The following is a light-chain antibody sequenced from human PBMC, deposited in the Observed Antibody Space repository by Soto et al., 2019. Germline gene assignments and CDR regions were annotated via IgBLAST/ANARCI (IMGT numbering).Light chain of an antibody. CDR2: AAS. Sequence: DIQMTPSPSSLSASVGYRVTITCRASQGIRNDLGWYQQKPGKAPKLLIYAASSLQSGVPSRFSGSGSGTDFTLTISSLQPEDFATYYCQKSYSTPRTFGQGTKGDIK. V-gene: IGKV1-39*01. CDR1: QGIRND. J-gene: IGKJ1*01. CDR3: QKSYSTPRT.